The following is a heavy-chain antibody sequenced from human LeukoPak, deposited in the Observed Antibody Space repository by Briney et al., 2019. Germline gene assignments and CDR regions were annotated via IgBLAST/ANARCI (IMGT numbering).Heavy chain of an antibody. J-gene: IGHJ3*01. CDR2: IHGDGFTT. CDR3: ARLGDGGFYV. D-gene: IGHD2-15*01. Sequence: PGGSLRLSCAASGFTFSNFWLHWVRQAPGKGLVWVSRIHGDGFTTSFADSVKGRVTISRDNAKKTLYLQLNSLRADDMAVYFRARLGDGGFYVWGQGKMGTVSS. V-gene: IGHV3-74*01. CDR1: GFTFSNFW.